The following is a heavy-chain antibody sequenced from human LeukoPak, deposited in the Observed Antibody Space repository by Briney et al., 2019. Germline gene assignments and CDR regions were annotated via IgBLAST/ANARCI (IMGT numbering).Heavy chain of an antibody. CDR3: AKTTTGDSSGRYPGWPVDY. CDR2: ISGSGGGT. V-gene: IGHV3-23*01. Sequence: GGSLRLSRAASGFTFSSYAVSWVRQAPGKGLEWVSAISGSGGGTYYADSVKGRFTVSRDNSKNTVYLQMNSLSTEDTAVYYCAKTTTGDSSGRYPGWPVDYWGQGTLVTVSS. D-gene: IGHD6-19*01. J-gene: IGHJ4*02. CDR1: GFTFSSYA.